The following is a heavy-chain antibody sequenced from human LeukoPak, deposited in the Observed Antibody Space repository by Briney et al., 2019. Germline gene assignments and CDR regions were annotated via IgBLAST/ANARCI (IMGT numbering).Heavy chain of an antibody. CDR1: GGFISSYY. CDR2: IYYSGST. Sequence: SETLSLTCTVSGGFISSYYWSWIRQPPGKGLEWIGYIYYSGSTNYNPSLKSRVTISVDTSKNQFSLKLSSVTAADTAVYYCARHGDYRPYYFDYWGQGTLVTVSS. CDR3: ARHGDYRPYYFDY. D-gene: IGHD4/OR15-4a*01. J-gene: IGHJ4*02. V-gene: IGHV4-59*08.